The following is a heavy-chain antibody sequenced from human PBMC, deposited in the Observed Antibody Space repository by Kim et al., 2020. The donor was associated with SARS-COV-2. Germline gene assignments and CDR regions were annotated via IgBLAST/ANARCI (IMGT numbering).Heavy chain of an antibody. Sequence: NIYYSGPTNDNPSLKSRVTISIDTSKNQFSLKLSSVTAADTAVYYCAKGLNWGQGTLVTVSS. J-gene: IGHJ4*02. V-gene: IGHV4-39*01. CDR2: IYYSGPT. CDR3: AKGLN.